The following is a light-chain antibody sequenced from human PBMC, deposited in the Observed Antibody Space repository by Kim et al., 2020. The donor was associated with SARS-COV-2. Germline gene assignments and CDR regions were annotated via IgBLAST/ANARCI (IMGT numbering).Light chain of an antibody. J-gene: IGLJ1*01. V-gene: IGLV3-19*01. CDR2: GKN. Sequence: SSELTQDPAVSVALGQTVRITCQGDSLRSYYASWYQQKPGQAPVLVIYGKNNRPSGIPDRFSGSSSGNTASLTITGAQADDEADYYCNSRDSSDNVLVVF. CDR3: NSRDSSDNVLVV. CDR1: SLRSYY.